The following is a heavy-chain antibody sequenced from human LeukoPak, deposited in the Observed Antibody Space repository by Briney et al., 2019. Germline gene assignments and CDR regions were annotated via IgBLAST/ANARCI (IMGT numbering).Heavy chain of an antibody. CDR1: GGSISSYY. Sequence: SETLSLTCTVSGGSISSYYWSWIRQPPGKGLEWIGYIYYSGSTNYNPSLKSRVTISVDTSKNQFSLKLSSVTAADTAVYYCARAGRNPSYYDFWSGHKYFDYWGQGTLVTVSS. CDR3: ARAGRNPSYYDFWSGHKYFDY. D-gene: IGHD3-3*01. V-gene: IGHV4-59*01. J-gene: IGHJ4*02. CDR2: IYYSGST.